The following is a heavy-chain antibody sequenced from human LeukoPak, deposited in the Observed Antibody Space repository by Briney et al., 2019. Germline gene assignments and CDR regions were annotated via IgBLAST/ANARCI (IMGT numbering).Heavy chain of an antibody. CDR3: ARGGLSVSGSYLHSFDY. J-gene: IGHJ4*02. V-gene: IGHV4-4*07. Sequence: SETLSLTCTVSGGSISSYYWSWIRQPAGKGLEWIGRIYTSGSTNYNPSLKSRVTMSVDTSKNQFSLKLSSVTAADTAIYYCARGGLSVSGSYLHSFDYWGQGTLVTVSS. CDR2: IYTSGST. CDR1: GGSISSYY. D-gene: IGHD1-26*01.